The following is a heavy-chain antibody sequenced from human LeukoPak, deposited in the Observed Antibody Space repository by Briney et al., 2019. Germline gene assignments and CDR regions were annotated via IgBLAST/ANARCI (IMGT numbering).Heavy chain of an antibody. J-gene: IGHJ6*02. Sequence: SETLSLTCTVSGGSISSYYWSWIRQPPGKGLEWLGYIYYSGSTNYNPSLKSRITISVDTSKNQFSLKLSSVTAADTAVYYCARVGGSNYYYYGMDVWGQGTTVTVSS. CDR1: GGSISSYY. CDR3: ARVGGSNYYYYGMDV. CDR2: IYYSGST. D-gene: IGHD3-10*01. V-gene: IGHV4-59*01.